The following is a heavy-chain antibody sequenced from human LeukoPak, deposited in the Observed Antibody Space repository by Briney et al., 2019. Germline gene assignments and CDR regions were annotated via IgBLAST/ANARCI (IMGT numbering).Heavy chain of an antibody. J-gene: IGHJ4*02. Sequence: GGSLRLSCAASGFTFSRYNMNWVRQAPGKGLEWVSSISTSSSYIYYADSVKGRFTVSRDNSKNTLYLQMNSLRAEDTALYYCAREAGRGWFTVDYWGQGTLVTVSS. V-gene: IGHV3-21*04. D-gene: IGHD6-19*01. CDR1: GFTFSRYN. CDR2: ISTSSSYI. CDR3: AREAGRGWFTVDY.